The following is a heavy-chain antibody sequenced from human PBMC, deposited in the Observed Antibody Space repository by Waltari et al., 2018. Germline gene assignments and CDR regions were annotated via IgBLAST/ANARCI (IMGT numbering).Heavy chain of an antibody. CDR1: GFTFSSYA. D-gene: IGHD3-16*02. J-gene: IGHJ4*02. CDR2: ISGSGGST. V-gene: IGHV3-23*01. CDR3: AKDKPMITFGGVIHD. Sequence: EVQLLESGGGLVQPGGSLRLSCAASGFTFSSYAMSWVRQAPGKGLEWVSAISGSGGSTYYADSGKGGFTISRDNSKNTLYLQMNSLRAEDTAVYYCAKDKPMITFGGVIHDWGQGTLVTVSS.